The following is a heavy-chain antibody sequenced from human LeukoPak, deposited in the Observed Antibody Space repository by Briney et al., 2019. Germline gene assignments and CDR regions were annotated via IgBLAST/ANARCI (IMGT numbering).Heavy chain of an antibody. V-gene: IGHV4-59*08. CDR1: GRSVNGSY. CDR2: IYYSGNT. Sequence: PSQTLSPTCTVYGRSVNGSYWGWIRQPPGGGRGWIGYIYYSGNTHYNPSLKSRVSISVDTSKNQFPLNLSSVTAADTALYYCARLHFAAAEEFDPWGQGTLVTVSS. CDR3: ARLHFAAAEEFDP. D-gene: IGHD6-13*01. J-gene: IGHJ5*02.